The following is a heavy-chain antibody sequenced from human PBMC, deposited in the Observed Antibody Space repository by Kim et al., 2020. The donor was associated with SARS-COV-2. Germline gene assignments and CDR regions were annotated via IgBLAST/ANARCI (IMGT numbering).Heavy chain of an antibody. CDR3: AREPDPNYYYGMDV. CDR1: GFTFSSYV. V-gene: IGHV3-33*05. J-gene: IGHJ6*02. Sequence: GGSLRLSCAASGFTFSSYVMHWVRQAPGKGLEWVAVISYDGSNKYYADSVKGRFTISRDNSKNTLYLQMNSLRAEDTAVYYCAREPDPNYYYGMDVWGQG. CDR2: ISYDGSNK. D-gene: IGHD2-2*01.